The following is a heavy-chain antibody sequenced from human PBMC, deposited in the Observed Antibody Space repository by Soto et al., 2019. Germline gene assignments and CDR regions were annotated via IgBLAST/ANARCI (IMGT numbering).Heavy chain of an antibody. J-gene: IGHJ3*01. Sequence: QLHLQESGSGLVKPSQTLSLTCTVSGGSISSGDFSWSWIRQPLGKGLEWVGCIYSSGSTHYSPSLRGRVTVSIDRSKIQISLMLTSVTAADTAVYYCARDSYDRSGGGVNDTFDVWGQGTVVTVSS. CDR1: GGSISSGDFS. D-gene: IGHD3-22*01. CDR2: IYSSGST. V-gene: IGHV4-30-2*01. CDR3: ARDSYDRSGGGVNDTFDV.